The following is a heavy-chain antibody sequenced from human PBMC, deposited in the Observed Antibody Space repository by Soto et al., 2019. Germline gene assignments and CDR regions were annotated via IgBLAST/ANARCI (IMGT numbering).Heavy chain of an antibody. D-gene: IGHD3-16*01. V-gene: IGHV4-34*01. Sequence: SETLSLTCAVYGGSFIGYYWSWIRQPPGKGLEWIGEINHSGSTNYNPSLKSRVTISVDTSKNQFSLKLSSVTAADTAVYYCARGYYDYIWGSSYPYYFDYWGQGTLVTVSS. CDR1: GGSFIGYY. J-gene: IGHJ4*02. CDR3: ARGYYDYIWGSSYPYYFDY. CDR2: INHSGST.